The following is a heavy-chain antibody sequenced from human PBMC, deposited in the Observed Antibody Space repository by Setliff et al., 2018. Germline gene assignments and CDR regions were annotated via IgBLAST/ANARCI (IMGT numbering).Heavy chain of an antibody. D-gene: IGHD6-13*01. CDR1: GFTFRSYS. V-gene: IGHV3-48*04. CDR2: ISSSSSTI. Sequence: GSLRLSCAASGFTFRSYSMKWVRQAPGKGLEWVSYISSSSSTIYYADSVKGRFTISRDNAKNSLYLQMNSLRAEDTAVYYCAKDESRYSSSWYIYWGQGTLVTVSS. CDR3: AKDESRYSSSWYIY. J-gene: IGHJ4*02.